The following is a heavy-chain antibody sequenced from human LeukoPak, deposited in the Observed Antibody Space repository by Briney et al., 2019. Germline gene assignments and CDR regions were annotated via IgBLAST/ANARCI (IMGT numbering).Heavy chain of an antibody. CDR3: ARAPTGIAVASYGMDV. CDR1: GYTLTELS. D-gene: IGHD6-19*01. V-gene: IGHV1-24*01. CDR2: FDPEDGET. J-gene: IGHJ6*02. Sequence: ASVKVSCKVSGYTLTELSMHWVRQAPGKGLEWMGGFDPEDGETIYAQKFQGRVTITRDTSASTAYMELSSLRSEDTAVYYCARAPTGIAVASYGMDVWGQGTTVTVSS.